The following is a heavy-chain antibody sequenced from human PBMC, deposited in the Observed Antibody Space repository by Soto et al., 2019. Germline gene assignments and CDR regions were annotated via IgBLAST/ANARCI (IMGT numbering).Heavy chain of an antibody. J-gene: IGHJ4*02. CDR2: ISSSSSYI. CDR3: ARGRIAVAGTINY. D-gene: IGHD6-19*01. V-gene: IGHV3-21*01. Sequence: WGSLRLSCAASGFTFISYSISWVRHAPWKWLEWVSSISSSSSYIYYADSVKGRFTISRDNAKNSLYLQMNSLRAEDTAVYYCARGRIAVAGTINYWGQGTLVTV. CDR1: GFTFISYS.